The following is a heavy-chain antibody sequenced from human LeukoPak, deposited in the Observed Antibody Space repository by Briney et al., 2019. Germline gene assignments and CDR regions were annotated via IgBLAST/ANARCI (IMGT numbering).Heavy chain of an antibody. J-gene: IGHJ6*03. CDR1: GGSISSSSYY. CDR3: ARVATTPYYYMDV. CDR2: IYYSGST. Sequence: RPSETLSLTCTVSGGSISSSSYYWGWIRQPPGKGLEWIGSIYYSGSTYYNPSLKSRVTISVDTSKNQFSLKLNSVTAADTAVYYCARVATTPYYYMDVWGKGTTVTVSS. V-gene: IGHV4-39*07. D-gene: IGHD5-12*01.